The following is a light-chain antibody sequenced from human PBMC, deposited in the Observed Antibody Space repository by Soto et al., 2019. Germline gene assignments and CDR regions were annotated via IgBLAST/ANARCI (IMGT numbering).Light chain of an antibody. CDR2: GNS. CDR3: QSYDSSLSVVV. Sequence: QPVLTPPPSVSGAPGQRVTISCTGSSSNIGAGYDVHWYQQLPGTAPKLLIYGNSNRPSGVPDRFSGSKSGTSASLAITGLQAEDEADYYCQSYDSSLSVVVFGGGTKLTVL. V-gene: IGLV1-40*01. CDR1: SSNIGAGYD. J-gene: IGLJ2*01.